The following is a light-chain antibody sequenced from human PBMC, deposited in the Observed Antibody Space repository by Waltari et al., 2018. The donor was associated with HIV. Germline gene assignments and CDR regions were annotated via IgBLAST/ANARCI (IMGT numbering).Light chain of an antibody. Sequence: EIVLTQSPDTLSVSPRERVTLSCRASQSFNSIYLAWYQQRRGRAPRLLIFGGSNRATGIPDRFSGSWSGTDFTLTINRLEPDDFAVYYCQHFGDSLWTFGQGTTVDVK. J-gene: IGKJ1*01. CDR3: QHFGDSLWT. CDR1: QSFNSIY. V-gene: IGKV3-20*01. CDR2: GGS.